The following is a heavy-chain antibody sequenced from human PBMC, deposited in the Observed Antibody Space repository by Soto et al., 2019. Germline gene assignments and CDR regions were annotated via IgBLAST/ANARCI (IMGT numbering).Heavy chain of an antibody. Sequence: ASVKVSCKASGYTFTGYYMHWVRQAPGQGLEWMGWINPNSGGTNYAQKFQGRVTMTRDTSISTAYMELSRLRSDDTAVYYCARPSPSGYDREEWFDPWGQGTPVTVSS. D-gene: IGHD5-12*01. CDR3: ARPSPSGYDREEWFDP. CDR2: INPNSGGT. CDR1: GYTFTGYY. V-gene: IGHV1-2*02. J-gene: IGHJ5*02.